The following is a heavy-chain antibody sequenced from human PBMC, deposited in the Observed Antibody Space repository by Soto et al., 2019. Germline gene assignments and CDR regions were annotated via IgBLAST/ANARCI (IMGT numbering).Heavy chain of an antibody. CDR3: AREIVVARGASYFDY. CDR2: IRQDGSEK. V-gene: IGHV3-7*04. Sequence: GGSLRLSCVGAGFTFSSNWMSWIRQAPGKGLEWVGNIRQDGSEKNYVDSVKGRFTISRDNAKNSLYLQMNSLRAEDTAVYYCAREIVVARGASYFDYWGPGTLVTVSS. CDR1: GFTFSSNW. J-gene: IGHJ4*02. D-gene: IGHD2-2*01.